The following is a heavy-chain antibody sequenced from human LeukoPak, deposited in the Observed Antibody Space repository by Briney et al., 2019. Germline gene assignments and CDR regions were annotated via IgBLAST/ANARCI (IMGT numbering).Heavy chain of an antibody. CDR2: IIPIFGTA. D-gene: IGHD1-1*01. CDR1: GGTFSSYA. CDR3: ARGPELERFDY. Sequence: ASVKVSCKASGGTFSSYAISWVRQAPGQGLEWMGGIIPIFGTANYAQKFQGRVTIITDESTSTAYMELSSLRSEDTAVYYCARGPELERFDYWGQGTLVTVSS. V-gene: IGHV1-69*05. J-gene: IGHJ4*02.